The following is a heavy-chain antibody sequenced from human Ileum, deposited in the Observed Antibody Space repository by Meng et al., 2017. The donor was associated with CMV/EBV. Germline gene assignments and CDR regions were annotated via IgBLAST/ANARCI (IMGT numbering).Heavy chain of an antibody. D-gene: IGHD5-12*01. CDR2: IYSGGSTT. Sequence: WSASGSTFRAQAMTWVRQAPGKGLEWVSVIYSGGSTTYYADSVKGRFTISRDNSKNMVYLQMNSLRVEDTATYYCAQDSFGVATDYWGQGTLVTVSS. V-gene: IGHV3-23*03. J-gene: IGHJ4*02. CDR3: AQDSFGVATDY. CDR1: GSTFRAQA.